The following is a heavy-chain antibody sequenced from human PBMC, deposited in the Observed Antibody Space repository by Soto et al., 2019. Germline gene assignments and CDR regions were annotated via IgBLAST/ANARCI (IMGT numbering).Heavy chain of an antibody. CDR3: ARDFVSSSAMGSSYFDY. CDR1: GGSISSGNFY. Sequence: QVQLQESGPGLVKPSQTLSLTCTVSGGSISSGNFYYSWIRQPPGKGLEWIGYISYSGSTSYNPSLESRVTISVDTSKNQFSLMLSSVTAADTAVYFCARDFVSSSAMGSSYFDYWGQGTLVTVSS. D-gene: IGHD2-2*01. CDR2: ISYSGST. J-gene: IGHJ4*02. V-gene: IGHV4-30-4*01.